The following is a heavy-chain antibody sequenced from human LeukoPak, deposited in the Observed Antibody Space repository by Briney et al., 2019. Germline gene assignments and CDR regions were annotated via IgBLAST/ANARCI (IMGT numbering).Heavy chain of an antibody. D-gene: IGHD3-3*01. CDR3: AKDGTPSSVPRITIFGVVDI. Sequence: GGSLRLSCAASGFTFSSHAMSWVRQAPGKGLEWVSAISGSGGSTYYADSVKGRFTISRDNSKNTLYLQMNSLRAEDTAVYYCAKDGTPSSVPRITIFGVVDIWGQGTMVTVSS. J-gene: IGHJ3*02. CDR1: GFTFSSHA. CDR2: ISGSGGST. V-gene: IGHV3-23*01.